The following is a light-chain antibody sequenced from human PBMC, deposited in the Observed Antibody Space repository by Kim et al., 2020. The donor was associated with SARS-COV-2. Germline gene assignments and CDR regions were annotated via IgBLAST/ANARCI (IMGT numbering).Light chain of an antibody. CDR2: AAS. Sequence: AIQMTQSPSSLSASTGDRVTIICRASQAIRNELGWYQQKPGKAPKVLIYAASTLQSGVSSRFSGSGSGTDFTLTISSLQPEDFATYYCLQDSRYPRTFGQGTKVDIK. J-gene: IGKJ1*01. V-gene: IGKV1-6*01. CDR1: QAIRNE. CDR3: LQDSRYPRT.